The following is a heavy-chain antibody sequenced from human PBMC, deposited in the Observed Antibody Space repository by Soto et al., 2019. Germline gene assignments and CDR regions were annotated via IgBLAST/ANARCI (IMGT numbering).Heavy chain of an antibody. V-gene: IGHV3-64*02. CDR2: ISSNGGTI. CDR3: ARPASYSGYVL. Sequence: GGSLRLSCAASGFAFSDYAMHWVRQTPGKGLEFVSAISSNGGTIYYADSVKGRFTISRDNSKNTLYLQMGSLRPEDMAVYYCARPASYSGYVLWGQGTLVTVS. CDR1: GFAFSDYA. D-gene: IGHD5-12*01. J-gene: IGHJ5*02.